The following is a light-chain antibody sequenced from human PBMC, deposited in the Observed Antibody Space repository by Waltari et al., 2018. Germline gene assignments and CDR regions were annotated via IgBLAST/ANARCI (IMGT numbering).Light chain of an antibody. V-gene: IGKV1-5*03. J-gene: IGKJ1*01. CDR1: QSISNS. CDR2: KAS. CDR3: QLDNSHPAT. Sequence: DIQITQSPSTLSASVGDRVTNPGRASQSISNSLAWYQQKLGQAPKLLIHKASGLETGVPARFSGSGSGTEFTLTISSLQPDDFAIYYCQLDNSHPATFGQGTKVEIK.